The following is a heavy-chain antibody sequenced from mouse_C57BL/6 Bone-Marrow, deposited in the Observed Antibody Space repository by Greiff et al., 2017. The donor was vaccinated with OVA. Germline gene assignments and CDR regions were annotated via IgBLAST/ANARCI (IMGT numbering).Heavy chain of an antibody. CDR1: GYTFTDYY. Sequence: EVQLQQSGPELVKPGASVKISCKASGYTFTDYYMNWVKQSHGKSIEWIGDINPNNGGTSYNQKFKGKATLTVDKSSSTAYMGLRSLTSEDSAVYYCARGDYDYDWYFDVWGTGTTVTVSS. CDR3: ARGDYDYDWYFDV. CDR2: INPNNGGT. J-gene: IGHJ1*03. V-gene: IGHV1-26*01. D-gene: IGHD2-4*01.